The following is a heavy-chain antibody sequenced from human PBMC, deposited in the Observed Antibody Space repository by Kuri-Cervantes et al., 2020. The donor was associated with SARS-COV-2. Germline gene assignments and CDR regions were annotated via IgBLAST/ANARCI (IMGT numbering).Heavy chain of an antibody. CDR1: GESFIGYY. CDR2: INHSGST. Sequence: SETLSLTCAVYGESFIGYYWSWVRQPPGKGLEWIGDINHSGSTNYNPSLKSRVTISLDTSTNQFSLKLSSVTAADTAVYYCASTMTTVTYPSWYFDYWGQGTLVTVSS. CDR3: ASTMTTVTYPSWYFDY. D-gene: IGHD4-11*01. V-gene: IGHV4-34*01. J-gene: IGHJ4*02.